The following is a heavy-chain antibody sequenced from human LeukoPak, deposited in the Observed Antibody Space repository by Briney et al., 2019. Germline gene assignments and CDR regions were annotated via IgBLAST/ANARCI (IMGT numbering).Heavy chain of an antibody. D-gene: IGHD4-17*01. Sequence: SETLSLTCTVSGGSISSYYWSWIRQPPGKGLEWIGYIYYSGSTNYNPSLKSRVTISVDTSKNQFSLKLSSVTAADTAVYYCARGGDYHLLAPIDYWGQGTLVTVSS. CDR3: ARGGDYHLLAPIDY. V-gene: IGHV4-59*01. CDR2: IYYSGST. J-gene: IGHJ4*02. CDR1: GGSISSYY.